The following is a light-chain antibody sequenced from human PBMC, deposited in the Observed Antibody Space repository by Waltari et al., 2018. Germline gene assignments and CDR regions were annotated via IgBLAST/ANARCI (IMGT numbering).Light chain of an antibody. CDR3: QQYDNLPPYT. CDR1: QDISNH. CDR2: DAS. J-gene: IGKJ2*01. Sequence: DIQMTQSPSSLSASVGDRVTITCQASQDISNHLNWYQQKPGKAPKLLIYDASNLETGVPSRFSGRGSGTDVTFTISSLQPEDIATYYCQQYDNLPPYTFGLGTKLEIK. V-gene: IGKV1-33*01.